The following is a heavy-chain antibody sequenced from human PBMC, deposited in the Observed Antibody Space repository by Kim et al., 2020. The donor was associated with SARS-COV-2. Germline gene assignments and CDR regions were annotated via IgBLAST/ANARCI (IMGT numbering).Heavy chain of an antibody. CDR3: ARLVSENSAVVY. J-gene: IGHJ4*02. CDR1: GGSISRGSNY. V-gene: IGHV4-39*01. D-gene: IGHD2-15*01. Sequence: SETLSLTCTVSGGSISRGSNYWGWIRQPPGKGLEWIGSINYSGNTYYNPSLKSRVTISVDTSKNQFSLKMRSVTAADTAVYYCARLVSENSAVVYCGQG. CDR2: INYSGNT.